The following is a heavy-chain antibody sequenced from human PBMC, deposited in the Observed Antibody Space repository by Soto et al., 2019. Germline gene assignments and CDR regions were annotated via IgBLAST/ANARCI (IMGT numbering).Heavy chain of an antibody. J-gene: IGHJ5*02. CDR2: ISYDRSNK. CDR3: ASGGGYSYGWFDP. CDR1: GFTFSSYA. Sequence: QVQLVESGGGVVQPGRSLRLSCAASGFTFSSYAMHWVRQAPGKGLEWVAVISYDRSNKYYADSVKGRFTISRDNSKNTLYLQMNSLRAEDTAVYYCASGGGYSYGWFDPWGQGTLVTVSS. V-gene: IGHV3-30-3*01. D-gene: IGHD5-18*01.